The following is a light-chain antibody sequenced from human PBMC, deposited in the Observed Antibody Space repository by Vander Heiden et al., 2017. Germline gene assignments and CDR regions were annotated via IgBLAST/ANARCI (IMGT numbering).Light chain of an antibody. CDR2: GAS. CDR3: QQNNYWPPLT. V-gene: IGKV3-15*01. J-gene: IGKJ4*01. CDR1: QSVSSN. Sequence: EIVMTQSPATLSVSPGERATLSCRASQSVSSNLAWYQQKPGQAPRLLIYGASTRATGLPARFSGSGYRTEFTLTISSRQSEDFAVYSCQQNNYWPPLTFGGGTKVEIK.